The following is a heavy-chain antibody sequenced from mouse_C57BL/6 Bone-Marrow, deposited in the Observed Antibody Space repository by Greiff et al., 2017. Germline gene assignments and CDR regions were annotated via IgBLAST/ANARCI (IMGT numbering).Heavy chain of an antibody. CDR3: ARRGYYYGSSYGEYYFDY. D-gene: IGHD1-1*01. CDR2: IYPGSGNT. V-gene: IGHV1-76*01. CDR1: GYTFPDYY. J-gene: IGHJ2*01. Sequence: QVQLQQSGAELVRPGASVKLSCKASGYTFPDYYINWVKQRPGQGLEWIARIYPGSGNTYYTEKFKGKATLTAEKSSSTAYMQLSSLTSEDSAVYFCARRGYYYGSSYGEYYFDYWGQGTTLTVSS.